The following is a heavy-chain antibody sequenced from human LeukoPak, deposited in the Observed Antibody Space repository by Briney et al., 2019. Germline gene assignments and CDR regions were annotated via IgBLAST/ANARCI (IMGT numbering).Heavy chain of an antibody. D-gene: IGHD3-10*01. CDR2: ISGSGGST. CDR1: GFTFSSYA. CDR3: AKVLNYGSGSYQPPHDAFDI. V-gene: IGHV3-23*01. Sequence: PGGSLRLSCATSGFTFSSYAMSWVRQAPGKGLEWVSAISGSGGSTYYADSVKGRFTISRDNSKNTLYLQMNSLRAEDTAVYYCAKVLNYGSGSYQPPHDAFDIWGQGTMVTVSS. J-gene: IGHJ3*02.